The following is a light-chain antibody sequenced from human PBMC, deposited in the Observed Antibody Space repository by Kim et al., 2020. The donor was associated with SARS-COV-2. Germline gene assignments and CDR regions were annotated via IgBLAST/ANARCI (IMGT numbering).Light chain of an antibody. CDR3: QQYDSHPYT. J-gene: IGKJ2*01. Sequence: DIQMTQSPSILSASVGDRVTITCRASQSVSSWLAWYQRKPGKAPKLLISKASSLEGGVPSRFSGRGSGTEFTLTINTLQPDDFATYSCQQYDSHPYTFGQGTKLEI. V-gene: IGKV1-5*03. CDR2: KAS. CDR1: QSVSSW.